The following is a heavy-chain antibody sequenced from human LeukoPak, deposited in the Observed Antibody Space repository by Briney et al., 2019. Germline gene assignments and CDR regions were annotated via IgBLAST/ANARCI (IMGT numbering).Heavy chain of an antibody. V-gene: IGHV3-23*01. Sequence: GGSLRLSCAASGFTFSDYAMTWVRQAPGKGLEWVSTISNTGSDTYYADSVQGRFTISRDNSENTLYLQMNNLRAEDTAIHYCAKVPYSDYGSGRPPFMDVWGQGTTVAVSS. D-gene: IGHD3-10*01. CDR1: GFTFSDYA. CDR3: AKVPYSDYGSGRPPFMDV. J-gene: IGHJ6*02. CDR2: ISNTGSDT.